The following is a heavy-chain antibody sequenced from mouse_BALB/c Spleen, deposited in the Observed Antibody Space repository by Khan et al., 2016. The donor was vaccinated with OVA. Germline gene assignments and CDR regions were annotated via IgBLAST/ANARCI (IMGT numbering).Heavy chain of an antibody. D-gene: IGHD2-3*01. J-gene: IGHJ3*01. CDR1: GDSITSGY. CDR2: ISYSGST. Sequence: DVKLQESGPSLVKPSQTLSLTCSVTGDSITSGYWNWIRKFPGNKLEYMGYISYSGSTYYNPSLKSRISITRDTSKNQYYLQLNSVTTEDTATYYGARWVYDGHYGRFAYWGQGTLVTVSA. V-gene: IGHV3-8*02. CDR3: ARWVYDGHYGRFAY.